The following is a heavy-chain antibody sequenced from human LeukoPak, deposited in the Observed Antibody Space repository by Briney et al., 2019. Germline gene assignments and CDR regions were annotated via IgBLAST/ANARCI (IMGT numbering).Heavy chain of an antibody. V-gene: IGHV3-53*01. CDR1: GLTVSGNC. Sequence: GGSLRLSCVASGLTVSGNCISWVRQAPGKGLEWVSVIYSDGSTYYSDSVKGRFTISRDNSKNTLYLQMNSLRPEDTAVYYCARDVGPIHFDYWGQGTLVTVSS. J-gene: IGHJ4*02. CDR2: IYSDGST. D-gene: IGHD1-26*01. CDR3: ARDVGPIHFDY.